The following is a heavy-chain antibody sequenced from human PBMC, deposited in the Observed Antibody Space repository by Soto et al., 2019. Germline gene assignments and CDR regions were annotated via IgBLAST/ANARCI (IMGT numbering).Heavy chain of an antibody. V-gene: IGHV4-34*01. Sequence: SETLSLTCAVYGGSFSGYYWSWIRQPPGKGLEWIGEINHSGSTNYNPSLKSRVTISVDTSKNQFSLKLSSVTAADTAVYYCARVSSGSYKGYFQHWGQGTLVTVS. D-gene: IGHD1-26*01. CDR3: ARVSSGSYKGYFQH. CDR2: INHSGST. CDR1: GGSFSGYY. J-gene: IGHJ1*01.